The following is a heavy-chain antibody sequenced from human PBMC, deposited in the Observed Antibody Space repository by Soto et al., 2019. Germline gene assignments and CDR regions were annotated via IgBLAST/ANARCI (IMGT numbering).Heavy chain of an antibody. CDR3: ARHGSGSYLTAY. CDR1: GYSFTSYW. CDR2: IDPSDSYT. D-gene: IGHD1-26*01. Sequence: GESLKISCKGSGYSFTSYWISWVRQMPGKGLEWMGRIDPSDSYTNYSPSFQGHVTISADKSISTAYLQWSSLKASDTAMYYCARHGSGSYLTAYCGQGXLVTVFS. J-gene: IGHJ4*02. V-gene: IGHV5-10-1*01.